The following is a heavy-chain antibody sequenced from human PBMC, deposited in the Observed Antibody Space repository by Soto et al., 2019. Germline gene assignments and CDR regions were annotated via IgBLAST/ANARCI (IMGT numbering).Heavy chain of an antibody. J-gene: IGHJ3*01. CDR3: ARRSYGAFDF. V-gene: IGHV4-59*08. CDR1: DDSISPYY. CDR2: IYYCGST. D-gene: IGHD1-26*01. Sequence: QVQLQESGPGLVKPSETLSLTCTVSDDSISPYYWSWIRQPPGKGLEWIGYIYYCGSTNYNPSLKSRVTISVDTSKNQFSLKLSSVTAADTAVYYCARRSYGAFDFWGQGTIVTVSS.